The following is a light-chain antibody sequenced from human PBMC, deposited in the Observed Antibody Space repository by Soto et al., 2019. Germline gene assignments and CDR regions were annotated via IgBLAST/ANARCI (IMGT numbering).Light chain of an antibody. V-gene: IGKV3-11*01. Sequence: VLTQSPATLSLSPGERATLSCRASQSIHTSFAWYQQKPGQPPRLVVYDSTLRANGVPDRFGGSRSGTEVTLTINNIEPEDFAVYYCQQRNVWPPITFGQGTRLEI. CDR2: DST. CDR1: QSIHTS. CDR3: QQRNVWPPIT. J-gene: IGKJ5*01.